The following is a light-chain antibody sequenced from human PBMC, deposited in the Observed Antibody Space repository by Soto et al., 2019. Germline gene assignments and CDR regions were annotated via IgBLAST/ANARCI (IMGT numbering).Light chain of an antibody. CDR2: DAS. Sequence: EIVLTQSPATLSLSPGGRATLSCRASQSVRIFLAWYQQKPGQAPRLLIYDASNRATGIPDRFSGSGSGTDFTLTISSLEPEDFAVYYCQQRGNWPLYTFGQGTKVEMK. CDR3: QQRGNWPLYT. J-gene: IGKJ2*01. CDR1: QSVRIF. V-gene: IGKV3-11*01.